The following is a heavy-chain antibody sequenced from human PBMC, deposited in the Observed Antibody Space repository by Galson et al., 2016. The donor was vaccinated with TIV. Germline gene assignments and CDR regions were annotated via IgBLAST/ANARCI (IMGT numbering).Heavy chain of an antibody. CDR1: GFTFSDYW. CDR2: INQDGTQR. Sequence: SLRLSCAASGFTFSDYWMLWVRHAPGKGLEWVANINQDGTQRYHLDSVKGRFTISRDNARNSRYLQMNSLRPDDTALYYCTRGSPFGAYWGQGILVTVSS. D-gene: IGHD1-26*01. V-gene: IGHV3-7*03. CDR3: TRGSPFGAY. J-gene: IGHJ4*02.